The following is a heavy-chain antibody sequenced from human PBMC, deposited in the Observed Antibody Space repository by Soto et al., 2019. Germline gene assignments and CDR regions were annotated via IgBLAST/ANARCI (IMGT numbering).Heavy chain of an antibody. V-gene: IGHV5-51*01. J-gene: IGHJ6*02. CDR3: ATSGGGWYDYYGMDV. CDR2: IYPGDSDT. Sequence: GESLRICCQCFGYRFASYWSGCVIQMPGKGLEWMGIIYPGDSDTRYSPSFQGQVTISADKSISTAYLQWSSLKASDTAMYYCATSGGGWYDYYGMDVWGQGTTVTVSS. D-gene: IGHD2-15*01. CDR1: GYRFASYW.